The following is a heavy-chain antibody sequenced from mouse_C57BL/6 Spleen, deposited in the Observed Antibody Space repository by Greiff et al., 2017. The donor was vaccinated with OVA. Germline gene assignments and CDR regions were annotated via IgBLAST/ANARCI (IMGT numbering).Heavy chain of an antibody. CDR2: IYPGDGDT. D-gene: IGHD4-1*02. CDR3: ARAGPTGAGDC. CDR1: GYAFSSSW. V-gene: IGHV1-82*01. Sequence: QVQLQQSGPELVKPGASVKISCKASGYAFSSSWMNWVKQRPGKGLEWIGRIYPGDGDTNYNGKFKGKATLTADKSSSTAYMQLSSLTSEDSAVYFCARAGPTGAGDCWGQGTTLTVSS. J-gene: IGHJ2*01.